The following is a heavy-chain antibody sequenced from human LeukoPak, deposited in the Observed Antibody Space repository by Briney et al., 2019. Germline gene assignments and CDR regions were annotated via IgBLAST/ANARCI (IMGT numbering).Heavy chain of an antibody. CDR2: IWYDGSNK. D-gene: IGHD6-13*01. J-gene: IGHJ4*02. CDR3: ARDLFLYSSSWPLGY. CDR1: GFTLSSYG. Sequence: PGGSLRLSCAASGFTLSSYGMHWVRQAPGKGLEWVAVIWYDGSNKYYADSVKGRFTISRDNSKNTLYLQMNSLRAEDTAVYYCARDLFLYSSSWPLGYWGQGTLVTVSS. V-gene: IGHV3-33*01.